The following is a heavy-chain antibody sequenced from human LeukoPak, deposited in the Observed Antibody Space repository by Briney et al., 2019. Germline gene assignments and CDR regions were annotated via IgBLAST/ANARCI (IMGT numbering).Heavy chain of an antibody. CDR1: GFTFSSYW. J-gene: IGHJ4*02. D-gene: IGHD6-19*01. Sequence: GGSLRLSCAASGFTFSSYWMSWVRQAPGKGLEWVANIKQDGSEKYYVDSVKGRFTISRDNAKNSLYLQMNSLRAEDTAVYYCARLKYSSGWYLDYWGQGTLVTVSS. V-gene: IGHV3-7*03. CDR3: ARLKYSSGWYLDY. CDR2: IKQDGSEK.